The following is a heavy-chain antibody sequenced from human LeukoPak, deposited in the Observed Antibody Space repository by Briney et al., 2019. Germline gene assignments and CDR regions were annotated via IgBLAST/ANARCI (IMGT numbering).Heavy chain of an antibody. Sequence: PSQTLSLTCTVSGGSISSGGYYWSWIRQHPGKGLEWIGYIYYSGSTYYNPSLKSRVTISVDTSRNQFSLKLSSVTAADTAVYYCATSGGGYSSVDYWGQGTLVTVSS. CDR2: IYYSGST. CDR3: ATSGGGYSSVDY. CDR1: GGSISSGGYY. D-gene: IGHD5-18*01. V-gene: IGHV4-31*03. J-gene: IGHJ4*02.